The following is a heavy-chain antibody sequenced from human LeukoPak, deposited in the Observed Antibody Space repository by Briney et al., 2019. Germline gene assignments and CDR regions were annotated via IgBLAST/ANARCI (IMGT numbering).Heavy chain of an antibody. D-gene: IGHD5-18*01. J-gene: IGHJ4*02. CDR2: VNPNSGNT. CDR3: ARNYLGYSY. Sequence: ASVKVSCKASGYTFTSYGISWVRQAPGQGPEWMGWVNPNSGNTGYAQQFQGRVTMTRETSISTVYMELSSLRFEDTAVYYCARNYLGYSYWGQGTLVTVSS. CDR1: GYTFTSYG. V-gene: IGHV1-8*02.